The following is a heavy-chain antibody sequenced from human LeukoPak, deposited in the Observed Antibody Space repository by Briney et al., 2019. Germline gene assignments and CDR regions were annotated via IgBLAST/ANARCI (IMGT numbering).Heavy chain of an antibody. CDR3: ANGGKGPRLDY. CDR1: GGSISSGGYY. J-gene: IGHJ4*02. CDR2: IYYSGSA. V-gene: IGHV4-31*03. Sequence: SETLSLTCTVSGGSISSGGYYWSWIRQHPGKGLEWIGYIYYSGSAYYNPSLKSRVTISVDTSKNQFSLKLSSVTAADTAVYYCANGGKGPRLDYWGQGTLVTVSS. D-gene: IGHD2-15*01.